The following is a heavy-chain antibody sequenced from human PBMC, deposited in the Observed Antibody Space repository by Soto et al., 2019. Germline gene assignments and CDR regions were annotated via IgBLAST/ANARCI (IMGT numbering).Heavy chain of an antibody. Sequence: VQLVESGGGLVQPGRSLRLSCAASGFTFDDYAMHWVRQAPGKGLEWVSGISWNSGSIGYADSVKGRFTISRDNAKNSLYLQMNSLRAEDTALYYCAKDMNRYYYYYMDVWGKGTTVTVSS. D-gene: IGHD3-10*01. CDR3: AKDMNRYYYYYMDV. CDR1: GFTFDDYA. CDR2: ISWNSGSI. V-gene: IGHV3-9*01. J-gene: IGHJ6*03.